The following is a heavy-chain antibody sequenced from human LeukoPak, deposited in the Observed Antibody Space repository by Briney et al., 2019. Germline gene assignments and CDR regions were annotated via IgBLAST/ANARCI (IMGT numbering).Heavy chain of an antibody. V-gene: IGHV4-39*07. Sequence: SETLSLTCTVSGGSISSSSYYWGWIRQPPGKGLEWIGSIYYSGSTYYNPSLKSRVTISVDTSKNQFSLKLSSVTAADTAVYYCARMSGGGRYGSGSYYNPDYYYYMDVWGKGTTVTISS. D-gene: IGHD3-10*01. CDR3: ARMSGGGRYGSGSYYNPDYYYYMDV. CDR1: GGSISSSSYY. CDR2: IYYSGST. J-gene: IGHJ6*03.